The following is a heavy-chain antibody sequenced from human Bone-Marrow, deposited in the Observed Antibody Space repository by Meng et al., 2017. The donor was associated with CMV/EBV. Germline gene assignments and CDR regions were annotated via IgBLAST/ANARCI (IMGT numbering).Heavy chain of an antibody. J-gene: IGHJ6*04. CDR2: ILRGGSV. Sequence: GESLKISCAASGFTFSSYAMHWVRQAPGKALEWVSVILRGGSVEYADTIKGRATISRDNSENTVYLQVNSLRADDTGIYSSARSDYDFWSGTPDYQGMDVWGKGTTVTVSS. CDR3: ARSDYDFWSGTPDYQGMDV. D-gene: IGHD3-3*01. V-gene: IGHV3-53*05. CDR1: GFTFSSYA.